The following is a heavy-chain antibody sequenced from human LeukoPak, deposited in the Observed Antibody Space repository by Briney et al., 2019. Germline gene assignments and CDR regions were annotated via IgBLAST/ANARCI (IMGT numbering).Heavy chain of an antibody. V-gene: IGHV3-21*01. D-gene: IGHD3-3*01. Sequence: PGGSLRLSCAASGFTFSSYWMYWVRQAPGKGLEWVSSISGSSRFIYYADSVQGRFTVSRDNAKNSLYLQMNSLRAEDTAVYYCARGGFSAPRGDYWGQGTLVTVSS. J-gene: IGHJ4*02. CDR3: ARGGFSAPRGDY. CDR1: GFTFSSYW. CDR2: ISGSSRFI.